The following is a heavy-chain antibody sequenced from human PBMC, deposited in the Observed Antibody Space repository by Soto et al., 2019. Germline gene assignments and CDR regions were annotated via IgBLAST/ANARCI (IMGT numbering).Heavy chain of an antibody. Sequence: ESGGGVVQPGRSLRLSCAASGFTFSSYAMHWVRQAPGKGLEWVAVISYDGSNKYYADSVKGRFTISRDNSKNTLYLQMNSLRAEDTDVYYCARGPSYCSSTSCYDAPYYYYYGMDVWGQGPTVSVSS. D-gene: IGHD2-2*01. V-gene: IGHV3-30-3*01. J-gene: IGHJ6*02. CDR3: ARGPSYCSSTSCYDAPYYYYYGMDV. CDR1: GFTFSSYA. CDR2: ISYDGSNK.